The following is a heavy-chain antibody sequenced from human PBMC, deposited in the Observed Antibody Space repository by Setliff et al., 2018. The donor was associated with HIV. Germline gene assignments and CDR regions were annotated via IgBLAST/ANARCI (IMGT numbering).Heavy chain of an antibody. Sequence: SETLSLTCTVSGGSISSYYWSWIRQPAGKGLEWIGRSGDTIYNPSLESRVTISVDTSRNQFSLRLSSVTAADTAVYYCARIDPGKFWSLDCWGRGTLVTVSS. CDR1: GGSISSYY. J-gene: IGHJ4*02. V-gene: IGHV4-4*07. CDR3: ARIDPGKFWSLDC. CDR2: SGDT. D-gene: IGHD1-1*01.